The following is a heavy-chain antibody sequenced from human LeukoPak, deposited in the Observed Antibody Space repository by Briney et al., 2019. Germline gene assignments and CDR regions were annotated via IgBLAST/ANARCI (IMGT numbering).Heavy chain of an antibody. D-gene: IGHD3-16*02. CDR2: IGAAGDI. CDR1: GFTFSSYD. CDR3: VRGIIGTSYDYIWGRYRPYYFDY. J-gene: IGHJ4*02. V-gene: IGHV3-13*01. Sequence: GGSLRLSCEASGFTFSSYDMYWVRQPSGKGLEWVSSIGAAGDIYYPDSVKGRFTISRENGRNSLYLQMNSLRVGDTAVYFCVRGIIGTSYDYIWGRYRPYYFDYWGQGIQVTVSS.